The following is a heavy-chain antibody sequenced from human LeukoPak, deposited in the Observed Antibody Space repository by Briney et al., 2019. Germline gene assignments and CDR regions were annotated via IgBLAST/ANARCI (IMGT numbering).Heavy chain of an antibody. J-gene: IGHJ4*02. CDR2: IIPIFGTA. CDR1: GGTFSSYA. V-gene: IGHV1-69*06. Sequence: ASVKVSCKASGGTFSSYAISWVRQAPGQGLEWMGGIIPIFGTANYAQKFQGRVTITADKSTSTAYMELSSLRSEDTAVYYCVGARRGSFDYWGQGTLVTVSS. CDR3: VGARRGSFDY. D-gene: IGHD3-3*01.